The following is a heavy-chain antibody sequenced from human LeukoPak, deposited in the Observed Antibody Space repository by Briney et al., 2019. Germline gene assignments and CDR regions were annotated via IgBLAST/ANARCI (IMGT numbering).Heavy chain of an antibody. CDR3: VTYYFDSSGPKKNY. J-gene: IGHJ4*02. Sequence: PSETLSLTCAVYGVSFSGYYWSWIRQPPGKGLEWIGEINHSGSTNYNPSLKSRVTISVDTYKKQFSLKLSSVTAADTAVYYCVTYYFDSSGPKKNYWGQGTLVTVSS. CDR1: GVSFSGYY. D-gene: IGHD3-22*01. V-gene: IGHV4-34*01. CDR2: INHSGST.